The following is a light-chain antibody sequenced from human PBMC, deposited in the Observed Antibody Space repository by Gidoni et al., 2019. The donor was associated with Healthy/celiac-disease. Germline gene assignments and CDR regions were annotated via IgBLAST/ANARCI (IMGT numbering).Light chain of an antibody. CDR1: QRVSSY. V-gene: IGKV3-11*01. Sequence: EIVLTQSPATLSLSPGDRATLSCRASQRVSSYLAWYQQKPGQAPRLLIYDASNRATGIPARFSGSGSGTDFTLTISSLEPEDFAVYYCQQRSNWPYTFXQXTKLEIK. CDR2: DAS. CDR3: QQRSNWPYT. J-gene: IGKJ2*01.